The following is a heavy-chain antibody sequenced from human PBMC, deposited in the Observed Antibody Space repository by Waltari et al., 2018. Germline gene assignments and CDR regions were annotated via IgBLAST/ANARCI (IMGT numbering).Heavy chain of an antibody. D-gene: IGHD6-6*01. CDR3: ASPGWYSSSSGLGY. CDR2: IYHSGST. V-gene: IGHV4-38-2*02. J-gene: IGHJ4*02. CDR1: GYSISSGYS. Sequence: QVQLQESGPGLVKPSETLSLTCTVSGYSISSGYSWGWIRQPPGKGLEWIGSIYHSGSTYYNPSLKSRVTISVDSPKNHFSLKLSSLTAADTAVYYCASPGWYSSSSGLGYWGQGTLVTVSS.